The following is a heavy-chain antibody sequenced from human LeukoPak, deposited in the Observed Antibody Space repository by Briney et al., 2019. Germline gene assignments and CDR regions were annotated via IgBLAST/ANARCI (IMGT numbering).Heavy chain of an antibody. CDR2: IYNSGST. Sequence: PSETLSLTCAVSGGSISSYYWSWIRQPPGKGLEWIVYIYNSGSTNYNPSLKSRVTISLDTSKNQFSLKLSSVTAADTAVYFCARANRYAGGDRHFDYWGQGTLITVSS. J-gene: IGHJ4*02. CDR1: GGSISSYY. D-gene: IGHD1-14*01. CDR3: ARANRYAGGDRHFDY. V-gene: IGHV4-4*09.